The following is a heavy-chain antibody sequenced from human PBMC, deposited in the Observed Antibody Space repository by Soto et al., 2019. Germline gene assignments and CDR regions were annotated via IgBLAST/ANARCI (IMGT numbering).Heavy chain of an antibody. V-gene: IGHV3-23*01. CDR2: VSAFVVST. J-gene: IGHJ4*02. Sequence: GGSLRLSCAASGFTFSNYAMSWVRQAPGKGLEWVSLVSAFVVSTYYTDSVKGGFTFSRDISRNTVFLKMNSLRGDDTAVYYWAKDRLAGGFDYWGRGTLVTVS. CDR1: GFTFSNYA. D-gene: IGHD3-16*01. CDR3: AKDRLAGGFDY.